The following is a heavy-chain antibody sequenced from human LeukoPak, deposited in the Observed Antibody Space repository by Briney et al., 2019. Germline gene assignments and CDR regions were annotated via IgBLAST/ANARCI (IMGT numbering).Heavy chain of an antibody. J-gene: IGHJ3*01. CDR1: GLTLNYDW. D-gene: IGHD2-2*01. Sequence: GGSLRLSCAASGLTLNYDWMTWVRQAPGKGLEWVGRIKGISDGETRDYAAPVKGRFTMSRDDTRNTVYLQMSSLKTEDTAVYYCARDRYCASSTCPGAFDLWGQGTVVTVSS. CDR2: IKGISDGETR. CDR3: ARDRYCASSTCPGAFDL. V-gene: IGHV3-15*01.